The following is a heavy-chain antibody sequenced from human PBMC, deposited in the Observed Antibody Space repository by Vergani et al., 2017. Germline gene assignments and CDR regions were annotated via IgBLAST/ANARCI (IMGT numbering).Heavy chain of an antibody. CDR1: GFTFRSYA. CDR3: AKDGLAEPFEN. CDR2: ISESGEKA. D-gene: IGHD1-26*01. Sequence: EVRLMDSGGGLVQPGGSLRLSCAAPGFTFRSYAMSWVRQAPGKGLEWVCSISESGEKAYYADSVEGRFTISRDNSKNTVSVLLNSLRVDDTAVYYCAKDGLAEPFENWCQGTLVTVSS. J-gene: IGHJ4*02. V-gene: IGHV3-23*01.